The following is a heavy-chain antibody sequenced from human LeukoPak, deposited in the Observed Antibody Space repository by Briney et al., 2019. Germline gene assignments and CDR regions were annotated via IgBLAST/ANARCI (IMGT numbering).Heavy chain of an antibody. Sequence: GGSLRLSCAASGFTFSSYSMNWVRQAPGKGLEWVSSISSSSSYIYYADSAKGRFTISRDNAKNSLYLQMNSLRAEDTAVYYCARAGSSSFLTDYWGQGTLVTVSS. V-gene: IGHV3-21*01. CDR3: ARAGSSSFLTDY. CDR2: ISSSSSYI. CDR1: GFTFSSYS. D-gene: IGHD6-6*01. J-gene: IGHJ4*02.